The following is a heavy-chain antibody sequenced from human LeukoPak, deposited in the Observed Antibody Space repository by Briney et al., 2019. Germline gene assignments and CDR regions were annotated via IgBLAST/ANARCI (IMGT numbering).Heavy chain of an antibody. Sequence: SETLSLTCTVSGGSISNYYWGWIRQPPGKGLEWIGSIYHSGITYYNPSLKSRVTISVDTSKNQFSLKLSSVTAADTAVYYCARSLYSSSWDLFDYWGQGTLVTVSS. CDR1: GGSISNYY. J-gene: IGHJ4*02. D-gene: IGHD6-13*01. CDR3: ARSLYSSSWDLFDY. V-gene: IGHV4-38-2*02. CDR2: IYHSGIT.